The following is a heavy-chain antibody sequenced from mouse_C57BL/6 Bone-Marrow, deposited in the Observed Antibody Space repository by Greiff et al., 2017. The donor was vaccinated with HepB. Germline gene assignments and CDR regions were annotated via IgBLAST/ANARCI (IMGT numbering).Heavy chain of an antibody. J-gene: IGHJ1*03. V-gene: IGHV1-78*01. D-gene: IGHD1-1*01. CDR2: IYPRDGST. Sequence: VQRVESDAELVKPGASVKISCKVSGYTFTDHTIHWMKQRPEQGLEWIGYIYPRDGSTKYNEKFKGKATLTADKSSSTAYMQLNSLTSEDSAVYVCARLGYGSSLWYFDVWGTGTTVTVSS. CDR3: ARLGYGSSLWYFDV. CDR1: GYTFTDHT.